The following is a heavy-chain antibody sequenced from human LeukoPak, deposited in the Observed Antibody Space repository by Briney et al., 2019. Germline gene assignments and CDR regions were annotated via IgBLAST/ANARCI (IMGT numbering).Heavy chain of an antibody. D-gene: IGHD3-22*01. CDR2: ITGGGGST. V-gene: IGHV3-23*01. CDR1: GFTFSSYA. CDR3: AKRDDINGYDYEG. Sequence: GGSLRLSCAASGFTFSSYAMTWVRQAPGKGLEWVSAITGGGGSTSYADSVKGRFTISRDNSNNTLYVQMNSLNTEDTAVYYCAKRDDINGYDYEGWGQGTLVTVS. J-gene: IGHJ4*02.